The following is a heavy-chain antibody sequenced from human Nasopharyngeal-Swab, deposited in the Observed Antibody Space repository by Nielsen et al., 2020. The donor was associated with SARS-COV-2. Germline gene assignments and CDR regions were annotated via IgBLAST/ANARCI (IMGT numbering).Heavy chain of an antibody. CDR2: ISSSSSYI. J-gene: IGHJ6*02. D-gene: IGHD2-21*01. CDR3: AKAPYLRGLDV. V-gene: IGHV3-21*04. CDR1: GFTFNNYN. Sequence: SCAASGFTFNNYNFNWVRQAPGKGLEWVSSISSSSSYIYYADSVKGRFTISRDNAKNSLYLQTNSLRVEDTAVYYCAKAPYLRGLDVWGQGTTVTVSS.